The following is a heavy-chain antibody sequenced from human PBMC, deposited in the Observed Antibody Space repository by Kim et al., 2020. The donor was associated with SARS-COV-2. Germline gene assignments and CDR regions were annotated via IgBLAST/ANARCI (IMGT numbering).Heavy chain of an antibody. Sequence: ASVKVSCKASGYTFTSYDINWVRQATGQGLEWMGWMNPNSGNTGYAQKFQGRVTMTRNTSISTAYMELSSLRSEDTAVFYCARGSHGLRYFDWLLYPLDYWGQGTLVTVSS. CDR3: ARGSHGLRYFDWLLYPLDY. CDR2: MNPNSGNT. D-gene: IGHD3-9*01. J-gene: IGHJ4*02. CDR1: GYTFTSYD. V-gene: IGHV1-8*01.